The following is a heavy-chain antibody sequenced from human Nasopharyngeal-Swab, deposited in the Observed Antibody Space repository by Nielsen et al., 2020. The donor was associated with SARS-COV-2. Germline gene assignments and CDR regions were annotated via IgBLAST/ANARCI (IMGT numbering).Heavy chain of an antibody. Sequence: ASVKVSCKASGYTFTSYGISWVRQAPGQGLEWMGGISAYNGNTNYAQKLQGRVTMTTDTSTSTAYMELRSLRSDDTAVYYCARDPAFKDPANGNYYYYGMDVWGQGTTVTVSS. CDR1: GYTFTSYG. V-gene: IGHV1-18*01. CDR3: ARDPAFKDPANGNYYYYGMDV. CDR2: ISAYNGNT. J-gene: IGHJ6*02. D-gene: IGHD1-14*01.